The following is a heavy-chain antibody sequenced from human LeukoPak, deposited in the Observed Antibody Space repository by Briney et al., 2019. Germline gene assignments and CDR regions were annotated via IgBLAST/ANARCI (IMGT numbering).Heavy chain of an antibody. D-gene: IGHD2-15*01. CDR3: ARGMACSGGSCYRNFDY. CDR1: GYTFTSYG. V-gene: IGHV1-18*01. Sequence: ASVKVSCKASGYTFTSYGISWVRQAPGQGLEWMGWISAYNGNTNYAQKLQGRVTMTADTSTSTAYMELRSLRSDDTAVYYCARGMACSGGSCYRNFDYWGQGTLVTVSS. J-gene: IGHJ4*02. CDR2: ISAYNGNT.